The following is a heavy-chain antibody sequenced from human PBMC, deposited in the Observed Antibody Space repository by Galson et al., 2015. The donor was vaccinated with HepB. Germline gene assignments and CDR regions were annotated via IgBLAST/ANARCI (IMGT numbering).Heavy chain of an antibody. CDR3: ARILYNWNLNYYYGMDV. Sequence: SLRLSCAASGFTVSSDYMNWVRQAPGKGLEWVSVIYTGGSTYYAGSVKGRFTISRDNSKNTVYLQMNSLRPEDTALYYCARILYNWNLNYYYGMDVWGQGTTVTVSS. D-gene: IGHD1-20*01. V-gene: IGHV3-66*02. CDR1: GFTVSSDY. J-gene: IGHJ6*02. CDR2: IYTGGST.